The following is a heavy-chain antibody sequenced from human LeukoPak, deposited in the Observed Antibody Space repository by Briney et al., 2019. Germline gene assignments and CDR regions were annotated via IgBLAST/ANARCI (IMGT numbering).Heavy chain of an antibody. Sequence: PSETLSLTCTVSGGSVSSGNYYWTWIRQPAGKRLEWIGRIYTSGSTNYNPSLKSRVTISVDTSKNQFSLKLSSVTAADTAVYYCARDYTEAGYAFDIWGQGTMVTVSS. CDR1: GGSVSSGNYY. V-gene: IGHV4-61*02. CDR2: IYTSGST. CDR3: ARDYTEAGYAFDI. J-gene: IGHJ3*02.